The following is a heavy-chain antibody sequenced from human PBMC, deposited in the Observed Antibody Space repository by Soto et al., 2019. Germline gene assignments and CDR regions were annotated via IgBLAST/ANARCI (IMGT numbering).Heavy chain of an antibody. V-gene: IGHV3-48*02. J-gene: IGHJ5*02. CDR2: INPTSSAI. D-gene: IGHD3-16*01. Sequence: EVQLVESGGGLVQPGGSLRLSCVASGFTFSSYDMNWVRQAPGKGLEWVSYINPTSSAIHYPDSVRGRFTVSRDNAKNSLYLQMNRLRDEDTAVYYCAAWGTWGQGTLVTVSS. CDR3: AAWGT. CDR1: GFTFSSYD.